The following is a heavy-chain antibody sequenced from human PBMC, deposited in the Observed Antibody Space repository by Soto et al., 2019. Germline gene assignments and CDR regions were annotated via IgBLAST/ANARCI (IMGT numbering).Heavy chain of an antibody. CDR2: ISHTDRLT. J-gene: IGHJ5*02. D-gene: IGHD6-13*01. V-gene: IGHV3-48*03. CDR1: GFTFSYYE. Sequence: EVQLAESGGDLVQPGGSLRLSCVGSGFTFSYYEMNWVSQAPVKGLERVAFISHTDRLTHYPDSVKGRFTISRDNAQNSLYLEITSRRVEDTGVYYCARDTGRASADLWGQGTLVTVSS. CDR3: ARDTGRASADL.